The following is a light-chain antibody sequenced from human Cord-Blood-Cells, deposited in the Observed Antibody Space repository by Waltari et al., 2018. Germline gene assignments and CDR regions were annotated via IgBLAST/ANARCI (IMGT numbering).Light chain of an antibody. J-gene: IGLJ1*01. CDR3: CSYAGSSTFYV. CDR2: EGS. Sequence: QSALTQPASVSGSPGPSITISCTGTSRDVGSYNLVSWYQQHPGKAPKLMIYEGSKRPLGVSNRFSGSKSGNTASLTISGLQAEDDADYYCCSYAGSSTFYVFGTGTKVTVL. CDR1: SRDVGSYNL. V-gene: IGLV2-23*01.